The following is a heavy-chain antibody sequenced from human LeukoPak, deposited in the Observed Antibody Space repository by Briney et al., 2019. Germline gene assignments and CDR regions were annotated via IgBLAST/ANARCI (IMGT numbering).Heavy chain of an antibody. CDR1: GYTFTSNP. V-gene: IGHV1-3*04. CDR3: LKISGDPPGI. CDR2: IFTNNGNT. Sequence: GASVKVSCKASGYTFTSNPIHWVRQAPGQSLEWMGWIFTNNGNTKYSQKFQGRVTVTRDTSASTAYMELSSLTSEDTAVYYCLKISGDPPGIWGQGTLITASS. D-gene: IGHD4-17*01. J-gene: IGHJ4*02.